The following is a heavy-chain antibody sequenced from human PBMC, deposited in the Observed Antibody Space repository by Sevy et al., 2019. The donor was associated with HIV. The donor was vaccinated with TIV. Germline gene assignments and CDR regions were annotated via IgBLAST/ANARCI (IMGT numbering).Heavy chain of an antibody. J-gene: IGHJ3*02. CDR3: AKEYYYDSSGSVGAFDI. CDR2: ISGSGGST. CDR1: GFTFSSYA. Sequence: GGSLRLSCAASGFTFSSYAMSWVRQAPGKGLEWVSAISGSGGSTYYADSVKGRFPISRDNSKNTLYLQMNSLRAEDTAVYYCAKEYYYDSSGSVGAFDIWGQGTMVTVSS. V-gene: IGHV3-23*01. D-gene: IGHD3-22*01.